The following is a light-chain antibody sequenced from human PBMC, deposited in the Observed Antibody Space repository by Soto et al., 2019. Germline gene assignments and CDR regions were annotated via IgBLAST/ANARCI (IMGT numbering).Light chain of an antibody. Sequence: QSALTQPASVSGSPGQSITISCTGTSRDVGGYVSWYQQHPGKAPKLMIYEVSNRPSGVSNRFSGSKSGNTASLTISGLQAEDEADYYCRSYKGSNTVVFGGGTKLTVL. CDR3: RSYKGSNTVV. CDR2: EVS. V-gene: IGLV2-14*01. J-gene: IGLJ2*01. CDR1: SRDVGGY.